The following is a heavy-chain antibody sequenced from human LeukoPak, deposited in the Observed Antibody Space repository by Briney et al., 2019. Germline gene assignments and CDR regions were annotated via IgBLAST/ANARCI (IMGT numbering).Heavy chain of an antibody. CDR2: IKQDGREK. CDR3: ARIQLTYYYYGMDV. CDR1: GFTLSSFW. D-gene: IGHD5-18*01. J-gene: IGHJ6*02. V-gene: IGHV3-7*04. Sequence: GGSLRLSCAASGFTLSSFWMSWVRQAPGKGLEWVANIKQDGREKYYVDSVKGRSTISRDNAKNSLFLQMNSLRAEDTAVYFCARIQLTYYYYGMDVWGQGTTVTVSS.